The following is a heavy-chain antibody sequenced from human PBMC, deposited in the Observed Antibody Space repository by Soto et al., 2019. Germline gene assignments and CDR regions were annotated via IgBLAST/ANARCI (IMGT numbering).Heavy chain of an antibody. CDR2: ISYDGSNK. Sequence: GGSLRLSCAASGFTFSSYAMHWVRQAPGKGLEWVAVISYDGSNKYYADSVKGRFTISRDNSKNTLYLQMNSLRAEDTAVYYCARDQGELAKFDYWGQGTLVTVS. J-gene: IGHJ4*02. CDR3: ARDQGELAKFDY. CDR1: GFTFSSYA. V-gene: IGHV3-30-3*01. D-gene: IGHD1-26*01.